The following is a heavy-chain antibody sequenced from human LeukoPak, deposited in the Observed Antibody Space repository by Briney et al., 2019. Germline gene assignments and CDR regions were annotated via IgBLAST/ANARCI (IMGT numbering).Heavy chain of an antibody. CDR2: INHSGST. J-gene: IGHJ4*02. D-gene: IGHD3-22*01. V-gene: IGHV4-34*01. CDR1: GGSFSGYY. Sequence: SETLSLTCAVYGGSFSGYYWSWIRQPPGKGLEWIGEINHSGSTNYNPSLKSRVTISVDTSKNQFSLKLSSVTAADTAVYYCAREMYDSGGYRVSYFDYWGQGTLVTVSS. CDR3: AREMYDSGGYRVSYFDY.